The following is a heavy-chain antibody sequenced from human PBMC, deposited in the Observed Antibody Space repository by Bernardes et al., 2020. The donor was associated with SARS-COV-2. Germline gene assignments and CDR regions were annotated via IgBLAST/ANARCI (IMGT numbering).Heavy chain of an antibody. CDR2: FSGSGIST. J-gene: IGHJ6*02. CDR3: ARRGTGYSNPMDV. V-gene: IGHV3-23*01. CDR1: GFTFSNYA. Sequence: GVSLRLSCAASGFTFSNYAMNWVRQAPGKGLEWVSGFSGSGISTYYGDSVKGRFTISRDNSKNTLYLQMNSLRVEDTAVYYCARRGTGYSNPMDVWGQGTTVTVSS. D-gene: IGHD6-13*01.